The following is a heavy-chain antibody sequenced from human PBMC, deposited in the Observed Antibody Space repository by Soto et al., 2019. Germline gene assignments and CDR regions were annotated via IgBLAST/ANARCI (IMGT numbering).Heavy chain of an antibody. Sequence: SETLSLTCTVSGGSISSYYWSWIRQPPGKGLEWIGYIYYSGSTNYNPSLKSRVTISVDTSKNQFSLKLSSVTAADTAVYYCARVGSTSSSWPTGPYYYYGMDVWGQGTTVTVSS. CDR2: IYYSGST. D-gene: IGHD6-13*01. V-gene: IGHV4-59*01. CDR3: ARVGSTSSSWPTGPYYYYGMDV. J-gene: IGHJ6*02. CDR1: GGSISSYY.